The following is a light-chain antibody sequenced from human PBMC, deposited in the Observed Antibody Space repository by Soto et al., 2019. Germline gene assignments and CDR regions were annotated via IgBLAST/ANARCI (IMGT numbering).Light chain of an antibody. CDR2: DAS. J-gene: IGKJ1*01. Sequence: EIVLTQSPANLSLSPGERATLSCRASQSVSRYLAWYQQKPGQAPRLLIYDASNRATGIPARFSGSGSGTDFTLTISSLEPEDFAVYYCQQRSNSWTFGQGTKVEIK. CDR1: QSVSRY. V-gene: IGKV3-11*01. CDR3: QQRSNSWT.